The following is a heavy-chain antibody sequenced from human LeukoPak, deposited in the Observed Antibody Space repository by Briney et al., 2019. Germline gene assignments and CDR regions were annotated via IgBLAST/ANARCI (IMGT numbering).Heavy chain of an antibody. CDR3: ARLERDSSGWYFDY. D-gene: IGHD6-19*01. CDR2: IYPGDSNT. Sequence: GESLKISCKGSGYTFSSYWIGWVRQMPGKGLEWRVNIYPGDSNTRYSPSFQGQVTISADKSISTAYLQWSSRKASDTAMYYCARLERDSSGWYFDYWAREPWSPSPQ. J-gene: IGHJ4*02. CDR1: GYTFSSYW. V-gene: IGHV5-51*01.